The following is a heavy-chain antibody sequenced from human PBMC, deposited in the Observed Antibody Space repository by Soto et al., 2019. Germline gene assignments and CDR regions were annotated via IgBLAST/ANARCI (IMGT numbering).Heavy chain of an antibody. CDR2: IDPSDSYT. J-gene: IGHJ6*02. V-gene: IGHV5-10-1*03. D-gene: IGHD3-10*01. CDR1: GYSFTSYW. Sequence: EVQLVQSGAEVKKPGESLRISCKGSGYSFTSYWISWVRQMPGKGLEWMGRIDPSDSYTNYSPSFQGHVTISPDKSISTAYLQWSSLKASDTAMYYCARFYGSGTEYYYYGMDVWGQGTTVTVSS. CDR3: ARFYGSGTEYYYYGMDV.